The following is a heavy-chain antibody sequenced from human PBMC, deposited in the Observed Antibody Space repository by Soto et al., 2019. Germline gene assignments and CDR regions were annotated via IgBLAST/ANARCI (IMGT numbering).Heavy chain of an antibody. V-gene: IGHV5-10-1*01. J-gene: IGHJ5*02. D-gene: IGHD2-15*01. CDR2: IDPSDSYT. CDR3: ARRNYCSGGSCYSGSGHNWFDP. CDR1: GYSFTSYW. Sequence: PGETLKISCKGSGYSFTSYWISWVRRMPGKGLEWMGRIDPSDSYTNYSPSFQGHVTISADKSISTAYLQWSSLKASDTAMYYCARRNYCSGGSCYSGSGHNWFDPWGQGTLVTVSS.